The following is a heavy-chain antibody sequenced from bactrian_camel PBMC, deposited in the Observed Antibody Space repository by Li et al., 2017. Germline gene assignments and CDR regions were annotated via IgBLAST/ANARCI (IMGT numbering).Heavy chain of an antibody. D-gene: IGHD2*01. V-gene: IGHV3S53*01. CDR2: IDSDGET. Sequence: HVQLVESGGGSVQAGGSLRLSCASSGNIFTHNYIAWFRQAPGKEREGVASIDSDGETTYADSVKGRFTNSRDNAKNSVYLQMNSLKLEDTAMYYCAADFGPYCSGSYLARRANFEGQGTQVTVS. J-gene: IGHJ4*01. CDR1: GNIFTHNY.